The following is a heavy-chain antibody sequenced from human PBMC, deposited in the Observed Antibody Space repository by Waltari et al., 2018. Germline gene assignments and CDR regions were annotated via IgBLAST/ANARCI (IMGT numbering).Heavy chain of an antibody. D-gene: IGHD2-21*01. J-gene: IGHJ4*02. CDR2: IKGDERKK. CDR1: GFIFKIYW. V-gene: IGHV3-7*03. Sequence: EVQLVESGGGLVQPGGSLRLSCAAFGFIFKIYWMGWVHQAPGEGPEGMAKIKGDERKKYYGGAARGRFTISRDNARSLVHLEMNSLRAEDTAVYHCARSVVPIPGESGGQGTLVVVSS. CDR3: ARSVVPIPGES.